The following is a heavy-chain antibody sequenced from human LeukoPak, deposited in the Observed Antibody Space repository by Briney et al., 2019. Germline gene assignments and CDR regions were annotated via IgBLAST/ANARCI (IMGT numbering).Heavy chain of an antibody. Sequence: PSETLSLTCTVSGGSISSGDYYWSWIRQPPGKGLEWIGYIYYSGSTYYNPSLKSRVTISVDTSKNQFSLKLSSVTAADTAVYFCVRDRELTYWGQGTLVTVSS. J-gene: IGHJ4*02. CDR3: VRDRELTY. CDR1: GGSISSGDYY. D-gene: IGHD3-10*01. V-gene: IGHV4-30-4*02. CDR2: IYYSGST.